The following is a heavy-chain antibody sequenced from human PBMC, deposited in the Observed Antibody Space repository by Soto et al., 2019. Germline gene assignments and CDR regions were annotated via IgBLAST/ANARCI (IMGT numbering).Heavy chain of an antibody. D-gene: IGHD3-22*01. CDR2: ISAYNGNT. CDR3: ASGHYYDSSGYSAFDI. V-gene: IGHV1-18*01. Sequence: QVQLVQSGAEVKKPGASVKVSCKASGYTFTSYGISWVRQAPGQGLEWMGWISAYNGNTNYAQKLQGRVTMTPDTSTSTAYMELRSLRSDDTAVYYCASGHYYDSSGYSAFDIWGQGTMVTVSS. J-gene: IGHJ3*02. CDR1: GYTFTSYG.